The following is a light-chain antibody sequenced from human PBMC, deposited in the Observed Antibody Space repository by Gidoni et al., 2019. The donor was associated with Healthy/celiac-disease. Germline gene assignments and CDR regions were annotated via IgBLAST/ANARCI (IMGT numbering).Light chain of an antibody. CDR2: AAS. J-gene: IGKJ4*01. Sequence: AIRITHPPSSLSASTGDRVTITCRASQGISSYLAWYQQKPGKAPKLLIYAASTLQSRVPSGFSSSGSGTDFTLTISCLQSEDFATYYCRQYYSYPLTFGGGTKVEIK. V-gene: IGKV1-8*01. CDR1: QGISSY. CDR3: RQYYSYPLT.